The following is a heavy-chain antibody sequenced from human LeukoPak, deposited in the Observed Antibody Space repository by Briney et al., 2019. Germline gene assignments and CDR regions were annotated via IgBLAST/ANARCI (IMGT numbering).Heavy chain of an antibody. CDR2: IYSGGSA. J-gene: IGHJ3*02. CDR1: GFTVSSNY. D-gene: IGHD3-10*01. Sequence: PGGSLRLSCAASGFTVSSNYMSWVRQAPGKGLEWVSVIYSGGSAYYADSVKGRFTISRDNSKNTLYLQMNSLRAEDTAVYYCARAPRSGSHDAFDIWGQGTMVTFSS. CDR3: ARAPRSGSHDAFDI. V-gene: IGHV3-53*01.